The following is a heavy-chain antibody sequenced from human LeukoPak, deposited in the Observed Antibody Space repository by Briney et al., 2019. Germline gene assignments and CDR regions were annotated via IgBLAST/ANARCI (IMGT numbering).Heavy chain of an antibody. D-gene: IGHD2-2*01. J-gene: IGHJ5*02. CDR1: GYTFSNYA. CDR3: ARVPFVVVGVTGNWFDP. Sequence: GASVKVSCKASGYTFSNYAMNWVRQAPGQGLEWMGWINTNTGNPTYAQGFTGRFVFSLDTFVSTAYLQISSLKADDTAVYYCARVPFVVVGVTGNWFDPWGQGPLVTVSS. CDR2: INTNTGNP. V-gene: IGHV7-4-1*02.